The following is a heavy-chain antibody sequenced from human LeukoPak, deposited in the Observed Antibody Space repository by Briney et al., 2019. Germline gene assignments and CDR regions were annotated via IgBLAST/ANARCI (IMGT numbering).Heavy chain of an antibody. Sequence: GGSLRLSCAASGFTFSNYGMHWVRQAPGKGLEWVAVISYDGSDKYYADSVKGRFTISRDNSKNTLYLQMNSLRAEDTAVYFCAKDRGQGGVMDVWGKGTTVTVSS. CDR2: ISYDGSDK. V-gene: IGHV3-30*18. CDR3: AKDRGQGGVMDV. D-gene: IGHD1-26*01. CDR1: GFTFSNYG. J-gene: IGHJ6*03.